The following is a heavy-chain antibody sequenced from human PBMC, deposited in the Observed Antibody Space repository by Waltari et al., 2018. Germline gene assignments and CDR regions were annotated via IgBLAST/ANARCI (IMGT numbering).Heavy chain of an antibody. V-gene: IGHV4-59*08. CDR2: IYYSGRN. Sequence: QVQLQESGPGLVKPSETLSLTCPAPGGAISGYYWSWIRQPPGKGLEWIAYIYYSGRNNYNPSLSSRVTISVDTSKNQCSLKVSSVTAADTAVYYCARLPTTVTNPPFDYWGQGILVTVSS. CDR1: GGAISGYY. J-gene: IGHJ4*02. CDR3: ARLPTTVTNPPFDY. D-gene: IGHD4-4*01.